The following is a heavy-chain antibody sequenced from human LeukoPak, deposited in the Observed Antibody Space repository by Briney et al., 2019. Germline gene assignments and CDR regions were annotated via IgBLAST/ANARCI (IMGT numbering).Heavy chain of an antibody. CDR1: GYTLTELS. V-gene: IGHV1-24*01. J-gene: IGHJ4*02. Sequence: ASVKVSCMVSGYTLTELSMHWVRQAPGKGLEWVGGFDPEDGETNYAHKFQGRVTMTEGTSTETAYMELNSLRSEDTAVYHCASCPYEYVWGSYRSWVYWGEGTLVTVSS. CDR2: FDPEDGET. D-gene: IGHD3-16*02. CDR3: ASCPYEYVWGSYRSWVY.